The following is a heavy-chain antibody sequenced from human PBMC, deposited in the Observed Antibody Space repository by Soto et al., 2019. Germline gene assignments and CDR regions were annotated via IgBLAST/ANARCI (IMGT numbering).Heavy chain of an antibody. CDR1: EGTFSSYT. D-gene: IGHD2-15*01. CDR3: ALAGYCSGGRCYFYYYYGMDV. J-gene: IGHJ6*02. CDR2: IIPILGIA. Sequence: SVKVSCKASEGTFSSYTISWVRQAPGQGLEWMGRIIPILGIANYAQKFQGRVTITADKSTSTAYMELSSLRSEDTAVYYCALAGYCSGGRCYFYYYYGMDVWGQGTTVTV. V-gene: IGHV1-69*02.